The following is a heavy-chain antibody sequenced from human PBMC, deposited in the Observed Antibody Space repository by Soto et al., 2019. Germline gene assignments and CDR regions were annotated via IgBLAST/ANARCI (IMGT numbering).Heavy chain of an antibody. CDR1: VAYISDFS. CDR3: ARETGENWTYEAH. V-gene: IGHV4-4*07. D-gene: IGHD1-7*01. Sequence: SETLSLTCMVSVAYISDFSWSWIRQPAGKGLEWIGRITINGNTQKNPSFKSRVTMSIDTSRNHFSLNLQSATAADTALYYCARETGENWTYEAHWGPGTLVTVSS. CDR2: ITINGNT. J-gene: IGHJ1*01.